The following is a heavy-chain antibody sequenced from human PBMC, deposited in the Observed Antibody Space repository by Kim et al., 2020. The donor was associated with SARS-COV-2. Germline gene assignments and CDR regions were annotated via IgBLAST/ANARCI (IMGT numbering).Heavy chain of an antibody. CDR3: ARLPRATHYFDY. V-gene: IGHV4-39*01. D-gene: IGHD1-26*01. Sequence: SETLSLTCTVSGGSISSSSYYWGWIRQPPGKGLEWIGSIYYSGSTYYNPSLKSRVTISVDTSKNQFSLKLSSVTAADTAVYYCARLPRATHYFDYWGQGTLVTVSS. CDR1: GGSISSSSYY. CDR2: IYYSGST. J-gene: IGHJ4*02.